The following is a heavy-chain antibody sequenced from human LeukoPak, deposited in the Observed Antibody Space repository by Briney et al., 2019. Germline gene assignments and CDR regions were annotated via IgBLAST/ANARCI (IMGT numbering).Heavy chain of an antibody. CDR2: ISAYNGDT. CDR3: ARGPYYYDSSGYYLDH. D-gene: IGHD3-22*01. V-gene: IGHV1-18*01. Sequence: ASVKVSGKASGYTLTTYGITWVRQAPGQGLEWMGWISAYNGDTKYAQNVQGRVTMTTDTSTSTAYMELRSLRSDDTAVYYCARGPYYYDSSGYYLDHWRQGTLVTVSS. CDR1: GYTLTTYG. J-gene: IGHJ4*02.